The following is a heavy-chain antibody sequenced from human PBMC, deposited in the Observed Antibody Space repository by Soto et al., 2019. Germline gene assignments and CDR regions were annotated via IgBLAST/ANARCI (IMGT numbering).Heavy chain of an antibody. CDR3: ARGGGYSGYDYATFDY. CDR2: IYYSGST. J-gene: IGHJ4*02. D-gene: IGHD5-12*01. Sequence: SETLSLTCTVSGGSVSTGSYYWSWIRQPPGKGLEWIGYIYYSGSTNYNPSLKSRVTISVGTSKDQFSLKLSSVTAADTAMYYCARGGGYSGYDYATFDYWGQGTLVTVSS. CDR1: GGSVSTGSYY. V-gene: IGHV4-61*01.